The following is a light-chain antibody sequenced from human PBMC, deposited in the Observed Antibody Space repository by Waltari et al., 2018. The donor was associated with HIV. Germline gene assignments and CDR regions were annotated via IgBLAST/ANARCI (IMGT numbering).Light chain of an antibody. J-gene: IGKJ4*01. Sequence: DIQMTQSPSSLSASVGDKVTITCQASQDIRHYLNWYQKKPGKAPNLLIYDAAKLHTGGPSRVSGSGSGTHLTFTITSLQPEDIGTYYCQQYADLPLTFGGGTQVEI. CDR2: DAA. V-gene: IGKV1-33*01. CDR1: QDIRHY. CDR3: QQYADLPLT.